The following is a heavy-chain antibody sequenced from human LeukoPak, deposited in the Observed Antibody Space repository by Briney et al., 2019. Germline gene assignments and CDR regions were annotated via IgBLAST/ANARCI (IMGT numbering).Heavy chain of an antibody. CDR2: ISSSSSTI. V-gene: IGHV3-48*01. J-gene: IGHJ4*02. Sequence: GGSLRLSCAASGFTFSSYSMNWVRQAPGKGLEWVSYISSSSSTIYYADSVKGRFTISRDNAKNSLYLQMNSLRAEDTAVYYCARDPPVVYSRSWYLYFDYWGQGTLVTVSS. CDR1: GFTFSSYS. CDR3: ARDPPVVYSRSWYLYFDY. D-gene: IGHD6-13*01.